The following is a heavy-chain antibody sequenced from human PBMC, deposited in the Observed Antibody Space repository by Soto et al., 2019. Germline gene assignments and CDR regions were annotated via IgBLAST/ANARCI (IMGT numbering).Heavy chain of an antibody. CDR1: GGSFSGYY. V-gene: IGHV4-34*01. Sequence: SETLSLTCAVYGGSFSGYYWSWIRQPPGKGLEWIGEINHSGSTNYNPSLKSRVTIPVDTSKNQFSLKLSSVTAADTAVYYCARGHPGAAAGNSVYYYYYGMDVWGQGTTVTVSS. CDR3: ARGHPGAAAGNSVYYYYYGMDV. D-gene: IGHD6-13*01. CDR2: INHSGST. J-gene: IGHJ6*02.